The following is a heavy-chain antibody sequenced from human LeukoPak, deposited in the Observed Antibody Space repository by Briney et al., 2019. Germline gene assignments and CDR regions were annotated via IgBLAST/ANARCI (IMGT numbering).Heavy chain of an antibody. V-gene: IGHV3-21*01. CDR3: ARDVYYYYYMDV. J-gene: IGHJ6*03. Sequence: GGSLRLSCAASGFTFSSYAMSWVRQAPGKGLEWVSSISSSSSYIYYADSVKGRFTTSRDNAKNSLYLQMNSLRAEDTAVYYCARDVYYYYYMDVWGKGTTVTVSS. CDR1: GFTFSSYA. CDR2: ISSSSSYI.